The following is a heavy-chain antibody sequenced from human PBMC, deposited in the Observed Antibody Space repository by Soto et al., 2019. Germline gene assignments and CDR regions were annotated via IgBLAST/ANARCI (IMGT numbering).Heavy chain of an antibody. Sequence: QVQLVQSGSEVKMPGSSVKVSCKPSGRSFSNYAYSWVRQAPGQGLEWMGGVIPIFGSTNYAPKFQGRVTVTADESTNTVYMELSSLRSEDTAIYYCAGGGGELVPAPPLPDYWGQGTQVTVSS. CDR3: AGGGGELVPAPPLPDY. CDR2: VIPIFGST. J-gene: IGHJ4*02. CDR1: GRSFSNYA. D-gene: IGHD6-6*01. V-gene: IGHV1-69*01.